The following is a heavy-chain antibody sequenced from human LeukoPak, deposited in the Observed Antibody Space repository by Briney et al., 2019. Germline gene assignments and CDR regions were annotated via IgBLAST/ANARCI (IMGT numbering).Heavy chain of an antibody. V-gene: IGHV1-69*05. Sequence: GASVKVSCKASGGTFSSYAISWVRQAPGQGLEWMGRIIPIFGTANYAQKFQGRVTITTDESTSTAYMELSSLRSEDTAVYYYARGYYGSGSSFDYWGQGTLVTVSS. CDR1: GGTFSSYA. CDR3: ARGYYGSGSSFDY. D-gene: IGHD3-10*01. CDR2: IIPIFGTA. J-gene: IGHJ4*02.